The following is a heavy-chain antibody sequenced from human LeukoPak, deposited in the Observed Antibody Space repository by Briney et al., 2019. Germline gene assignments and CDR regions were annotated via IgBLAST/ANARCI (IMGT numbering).Heavy chain of an antibody. J-gene: IGHJ2*01. V-gene: IGHV4-39*01. CDR1: GGSISSSSYY. CDR3: ARAQPFRSGWTGDWYFDL. D-gene: IGHD6-19*01. CDR2: IYYSGST. Sequence: SETLSLTCAVSGGSISSSSYYWGWIRQPPGKGLEWIGSIYYSGSTYYNPSLKSRVTISVDTSKNQFSLKLSSVTAADTAVYYCARAQPFRSGWTGDWYFDLWGRGTLVTVSS.